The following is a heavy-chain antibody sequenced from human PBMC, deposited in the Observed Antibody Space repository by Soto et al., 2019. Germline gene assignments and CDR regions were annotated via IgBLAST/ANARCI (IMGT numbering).Heavy chain of an antibody. J-gene: IGHJ6*02. CDR2: ISYDGSNK. D-gene: IGHD3-22*01. CDR3: ARVGEYYYDSSGYYYAYYYYGMDV. Sequence: PGGSLRLSCAASGFTFSSYAMHWVRQAPGKGLEGVAVISYDGSNKYYADSVKGRFTISRDNSKNTLYLQMNSLRAEDTAVYYCARVGEYYYDSSGYYYAYYYYGMDVWGQGTTVTVSS. CDR1: GFTFSSYA. V-gene: IGHV3-30-3*01.